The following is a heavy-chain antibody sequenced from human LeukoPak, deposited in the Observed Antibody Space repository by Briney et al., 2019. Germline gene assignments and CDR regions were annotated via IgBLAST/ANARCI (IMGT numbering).Heavy chain of an antibody. J-gene: IGHJ4*02. CDR1: GGPISSYY. CDR2: IYTSGST. CDR3: ARDGGYGSGSYCSFDY. V-gene: IGHV4-4*07. Sequence: SETLSLTCTVSGGPISSYYWSWIRQPAGKGLEWIGRIYTSGSTNYNPSLKSRVTMSVDTSKNQFSLKLSSVTAADTAVYYCARDGGYGSGSYCSFDYWGQGTLVTVSS. D-gene: IGHD3-10*01.